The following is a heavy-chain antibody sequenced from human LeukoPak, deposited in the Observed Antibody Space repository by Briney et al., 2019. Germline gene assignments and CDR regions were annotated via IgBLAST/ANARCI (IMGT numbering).Heavy chain of an antibody. Sequence: GGSLRLSCAASGFTFSRYAMHWVRQAPGKGLEWVAFIRYDGSNKYYAASVKGRFTISRDNSKNTLYLQMNSLRAEDTAVYYCAKDSRGLSYYASGSYGDYWGQGTLVTVSS. D-gene: IGHD3-10*01. V-gene: IGHV3-30*02. J-gene: IGHJ4*02. CDR2: IRYDGSNK. CDR1: GFTFSRYA. CDR3: AKDSRGLSYYASGSYGDY.